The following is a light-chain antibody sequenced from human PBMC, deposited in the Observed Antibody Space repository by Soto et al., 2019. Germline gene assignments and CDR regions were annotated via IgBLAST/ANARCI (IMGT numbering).Light chain of an antibody. V-gene: IGKV3D-20*02. J-gene: IGKJ5*01. CDR3: QQRSNWPIT. CDR1: QSVKSSY. Sequence: EIVLTQSPATLSLAAGEGATPSSRTSQSVKSSYLAWYQQKPGQAPRLLIFGTSNRATGIPDRFSGSGSGTDFTITISSLEPEDFAVYYCQQRSNWPITFGQGTRLEIK. CDR2: GTS.